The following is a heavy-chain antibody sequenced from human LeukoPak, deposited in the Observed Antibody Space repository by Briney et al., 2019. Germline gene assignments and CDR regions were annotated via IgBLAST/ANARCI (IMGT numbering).Heavy chain of an antibody. Sequence: SETLSLTCTVSGGSISSSNYYWGWIRQPPGKGLEWIGNIFYSGSTYYNPSLRSRVTISVDTSKSQFSLKVSSVTAADTAVYYCARLLHDSRGYYYFDYWGQGTLVIVSS. CDR3: ARLLHDSRGYYYFDY. V-gene: IGHV4-39*01. D-gene: IGHD3-22*01. CDR1: GGSISSSNYY. CDR2: IFYSGST. J-gene: IGHJ4*02.